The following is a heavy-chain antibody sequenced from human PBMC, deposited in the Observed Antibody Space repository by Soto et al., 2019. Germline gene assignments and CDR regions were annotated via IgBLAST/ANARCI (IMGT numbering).Heavy chain of an antibody. Sequence: VQLVESGGGLVQPGRSLRLSCAASGFTFDDYAMHWVRQAPGKGLEWVSGISWNSGSIGYADSVKGRFTISRDNAKNSLYLQMNSLRAEDTALYYCAKGSGSYPRYYYYGMDVWGQGTTVTVSS. J-gene: IGHJ6*02. CDR2: ISWNSGSI. CDR1: GFTFDDYA. V-gene: IGHV3-9*01. D-gene: IGHD3-10*01. CDR3: AKGSGSYPRYYYYGMDV.